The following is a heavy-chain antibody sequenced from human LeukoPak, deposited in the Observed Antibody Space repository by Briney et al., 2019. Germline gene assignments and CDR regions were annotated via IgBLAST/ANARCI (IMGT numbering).Heavy chain of an antibody. CDR1: SGSLSGYY. CDR3: ARGRVTATSVTSY. D-gene: IGHD2-15*01. J-gene: IGHJ4*02. Sequence: SETLSLTCAVYSGSLSGYYWSWIRQPPGKGLEWIGEIIHSGSTNYNPSLKSRVTISIDTSMSHFSLRLSSVTAADTAVYYCARGRVTATSVTSYWGQGTLVTVSS. V-gene: IGHV4-34*01. CDR2: IIHSGST.